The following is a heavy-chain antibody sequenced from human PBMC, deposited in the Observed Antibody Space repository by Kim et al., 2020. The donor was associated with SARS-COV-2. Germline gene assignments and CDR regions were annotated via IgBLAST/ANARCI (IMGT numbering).Heavy chain of an antibody. D-gene: IGHD6-19*01. Sequence: SVKVSCKASGGTFSSYTISWVRQAPGQGLEWMGRIIPILGIANYAQKFQGRVTITADKSTSTAYMELSSLRSEDTAVYYCANWASRIAVAGTRWDDAFDIWGQGTMVTVSS. CDR1: GGTFSSYT. V-gene: IGHV1-69*02. CDR3: ANWASRIAVAGTRWDDAFDI. CDR2: IIPILGIA. J-gene: IGHJ3*02.